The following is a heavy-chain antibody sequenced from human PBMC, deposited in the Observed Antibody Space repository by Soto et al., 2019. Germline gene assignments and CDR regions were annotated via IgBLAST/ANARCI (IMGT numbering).Heavy chain of an antibody. CDR3: ARRLRYSSSYVLDY. CDR2: IYPGDSDT. D-gene: IGHD6-13*01. V-gene: IGHV5-51*01. CDR1: GYSFTSYW. J-gene: IGHJ4*02. Sequence: GSLKISCKGCGYSFTSYWIGWVRQMPGKGLEWMGIIYPGDSDTRYSPSFQGQVTISADKSISTAYLQWSSLKASDTAMYYCARRLRYSSSYVLDYWGQGTLVTVSS.